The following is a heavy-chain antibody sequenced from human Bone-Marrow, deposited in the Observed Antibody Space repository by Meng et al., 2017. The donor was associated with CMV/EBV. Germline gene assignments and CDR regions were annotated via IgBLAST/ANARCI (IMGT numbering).Heavy chain of an antibody. Sequence: SETLSLTCTVSGGSISSSSYYWGWIRQPPGKGLEWIGSIYYSGSTYYNPSLKSRVTISVDTSKNQFSLKLSSVTAADTAVYYCARDLLYSGADYWGQGTRVTVSS. CDR3: ARDLLYSGADY. J-gene: IGHJ4*02. CDR2: IYYSGST. V-gene: IGHV4-39*07. D-gene: IGHD6-19*01. CDR1: GGSISSSSYY.